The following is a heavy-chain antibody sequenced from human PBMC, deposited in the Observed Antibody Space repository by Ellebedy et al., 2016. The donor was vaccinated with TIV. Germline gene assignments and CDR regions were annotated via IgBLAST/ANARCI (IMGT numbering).Heavy chain of an antibody. D-gene: IGHD5-12*01. J-gene: IGHJ4*02. CDR2: FDPEDGET. Sequence: ASVKVSCXVSGYTLTELSMHWVRQAPGKGLEWMGGFDPEDGETIYAQKFQGRVTMTEDTSTDTAYMELSSLRSEDTAVYYCATVFLESGGGYVYAGPFDYWGQGTLVTVSS. V-gene: IGHV1-24*01. CDR3: ATVFLESGGGYVYAGPFDY. CDR1: GYTLTELS.